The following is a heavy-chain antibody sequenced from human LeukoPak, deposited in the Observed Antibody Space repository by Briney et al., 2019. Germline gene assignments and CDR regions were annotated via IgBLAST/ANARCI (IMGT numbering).Heavy chain of an antibody. Sequence: GGSLRLSCVASGFAVGSNYMSWVRQAPGKGLGWVSGISGRGGNTYYADSVKGRFTISRDNSKNTLYLQMNSLRADDTAIYYCAKDLNRVTLTGMAPGRGIDYWGQGVLVTVSS. CDR2: ISGRGGNT. D-gene: IGHD3-22*01. CDR3: AKDLNRVTLTGMAPGRGIDY. J-gene: IGHJ4*02. CDR1: GFAVGSNY. V-gene: IGHV3-23*01.